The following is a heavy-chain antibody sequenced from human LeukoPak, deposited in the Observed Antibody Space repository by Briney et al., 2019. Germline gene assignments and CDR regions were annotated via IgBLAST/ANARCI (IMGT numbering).Heavy chain of an antibody. Sequence: GGSLRLSCAASGFTLSGYWMSWVRRAPGKGLEWVANIKQDGDEKYYVDSVKGRFTISRDNSKNTLYLQMNSLRAEDTAVYYCARDGCTSCYYYYYYMDVWGKGTTVTVSS. CDR3: ARDGCTSCYYYYYYMDV. V-gene: IGHV3-7*01. CDR1: GFTLSGYW. CDR2: IKQDGDEK. D-gene: IGHD2-2*01. J-gene: IGHJ6*03.